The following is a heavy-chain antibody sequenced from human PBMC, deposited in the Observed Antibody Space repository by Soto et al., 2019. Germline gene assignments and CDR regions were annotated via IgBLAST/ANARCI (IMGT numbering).Heavy chain of an antibody. Sequence: QLHLVQSGAVVKKPGASVTVSCSASGYPVTAYYMHWVRQAPGRGLAWMGGVNPATGAAKYTQTFQGRVTMTRDTSTSTVFIELSGLTSEHTAVFYCARGGGVGVAGSAAFDMWGQGTLVTVSS. D-gene: IGHD3-3*01. CDR3: ARGGGVGVAGSAAFDM. CDR2: VNPATGAA. V-gene: IGHV1-2*02. CDR1: GYPVTAYY. J-gene: IGHJ3*02.